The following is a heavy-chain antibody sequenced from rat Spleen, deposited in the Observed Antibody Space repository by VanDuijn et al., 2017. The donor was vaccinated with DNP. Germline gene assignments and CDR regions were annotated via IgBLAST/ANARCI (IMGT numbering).Heavy chain of an antibody. CDR1: GYSITSNY. J-gene: IGHJ1*01. CDR3: ARGLNYGGYSYSWYFDF. Sequence: EVLLQESGPGLVKPSQSLSLTCSVTGYSITSNYWGWIRKFPGNKMEWMAYISYSGSTGYNPSLKSRISITRDTSKNQFFLQLNSVTTEDIATYYCARGLNYGGYSYSWYFDFWGPGTMVTVSS. CDR2: ISYSGST. D-gene: IGHD1-11*01. V-gene: IGHV3-1*01.